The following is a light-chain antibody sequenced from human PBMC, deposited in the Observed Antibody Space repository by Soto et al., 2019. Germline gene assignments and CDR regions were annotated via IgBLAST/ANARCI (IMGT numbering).Light chain of an antibody. CDR3: QQYNSYNT. Sequence: DIQMTQSPSTLSASVGDRVTITCRASQSISSWLAWYQQKPGKAPKLLIYKASSLESGAPSRFGGSGSGTEFTLTISSMQPDDFANYYCQQYNSYNTFGQGTKLEIK. CDR1: QSISSW. CDR2: KAS. V-gene: IGKV1-5*03. J-gene: IGKJ2*01.